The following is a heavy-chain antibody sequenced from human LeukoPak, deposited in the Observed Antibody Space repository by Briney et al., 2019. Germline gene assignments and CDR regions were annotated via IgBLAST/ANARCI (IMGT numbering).Heavy chain of an antibody. V-gene: IGHV4-59*08. CDR3: ARHLSPTSYYGMDV. J-gene: IGHJ6*02. CDR1: GGSISSYY. Sequence: SETLSLTCTVPGGSISSYYWSWIRQPPGKGLEWIGYIYYSGSTNYNPSLKSRVTISVDTSKNQFSLKLSSVTAADTAVYYCARHLSPTSYYGMDVWGQGTTVTVSS. CDR2: IYYSGST. D-gene: IGHD2/OR15-2a*01.